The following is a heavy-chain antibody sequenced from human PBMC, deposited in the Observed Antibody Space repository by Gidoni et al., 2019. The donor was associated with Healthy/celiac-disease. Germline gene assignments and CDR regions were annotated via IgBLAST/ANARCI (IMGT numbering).Heavy chain of an antibody. CDR3: ARARVLGYCSGGSCRGTFDY. D-gene: IGHD2-15*01. J-gene: IGHJ4*02. CDR2: IDPSDSYT. Sequence: EVQLVQSGAEGKKPGESLGLSCKGSGYSFTSSWISWVRQMPGKGLEWMGRIDPSDSYTNYSPSFQVHVTISADKSISTAYLQWSSLKASDTAMYYCARARVLGYCSGGSCRGTFDYWGQGTLVTVSS. CDR1: GYSFTSSW. V-gene: IGHV5-10-1*03.